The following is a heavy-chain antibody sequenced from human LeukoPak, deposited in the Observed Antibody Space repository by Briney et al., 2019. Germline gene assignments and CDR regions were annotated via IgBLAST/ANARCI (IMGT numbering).Heavy chain of an antibody. CDR3: AKDRFGDYYFDY. J-gene: IGHJ4*02. V-gene: IGHV3-23*01. Sequence: SGGSLRLSCVASGFTFSSCAMSWVRQSPGKGLEWISTISGSGDDTYSADSVKGRLTSSRDNSRNTLYLQMHSLRAEDTAIYYCAKDRFGDYYFDYWGQGTLVTVSS. CDR2: ISGSGDDT. D-gene: IGHD3-10*01. CDR1: GFTFSSCA.